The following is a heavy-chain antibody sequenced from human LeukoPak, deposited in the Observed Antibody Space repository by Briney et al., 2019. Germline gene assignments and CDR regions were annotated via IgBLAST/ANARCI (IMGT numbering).Heavy chain of an antibody. D-gene: IGHD6-19*01. Sequence: SETLSLTCIVSGGSISTYYWTWIRQPPGKVLEWIGNIYYSGTTNCNPSLKSRVSISLDTSKNQFSLKLSSVTAADTAVYYCVGQKGSTSGGGLDPWGQGTLVTVSS. CDR3: VGQKGSTSGGGLDP. CDR1: GGSISTYY. J-gene: IGHJ5*02. CDR2: IYYSGTT. V-gene: IGHV4-59*01.